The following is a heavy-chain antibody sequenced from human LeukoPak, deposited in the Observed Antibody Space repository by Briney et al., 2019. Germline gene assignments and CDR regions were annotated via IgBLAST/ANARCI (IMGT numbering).Heavy chain of an antibody. CDR1: GDSISSDSYY. V-gene: IGHV4-39*01. J-gene: IGHJ4*02. D-gene: IGHD1-26*01. CDR2: IYYSGTT. CDR3: ARRASGSYSY. Sequence: PSETLSLTCTVSGDSISSDSYYWGWIRQPPGKRLERIGSIYYSGTTYYNPSLKSRVAISVDTSKNQFSLRLSSVTTTDTAVYYCARRASGSYSYWGQGTLVIVSS.